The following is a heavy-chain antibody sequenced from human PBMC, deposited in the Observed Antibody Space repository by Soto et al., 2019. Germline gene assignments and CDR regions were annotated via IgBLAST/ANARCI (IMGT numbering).Heavy chain of an antibody. J-gene: IGHJ5*02. D-gene: IGHD3-10*01. CDR1: GDSVSSNSTA. CDR2: TYYRSKWYN. Sequence: LSQTLSLTCAISGDSVSSNSTAWNWIRQSPSRGLEWLGRTYYRSKWYNDYAVSVKSRITINPDTSKNQFSLQLNSVTPEDTAVYYCARGPWELRTHNWFDPWGQGTLVTVSS. CDR3: ARGPWELRTHNWFDP. V-gene: IGHV6-1*01.